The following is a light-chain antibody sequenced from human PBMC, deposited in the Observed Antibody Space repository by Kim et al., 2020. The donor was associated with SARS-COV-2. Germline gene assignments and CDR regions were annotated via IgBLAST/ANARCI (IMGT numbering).Light chain of an antibody. CDR3: SSYAGNTILV. V-gene: IGLV2-8*01. CDR1: SSDVGGYNY. Sequence: SALTQPPSASGSPGQSVTISCTGTSSDVGGYNYVSWYQQHPGKAPKLMIYEVSKRPSGVPNRFSGSKSGNTASLTVSGLQAVDEADYYCSSYAGNTILVFGGGTQLTVL. J-gene: IGLJ3*02. CDR2: EVS.